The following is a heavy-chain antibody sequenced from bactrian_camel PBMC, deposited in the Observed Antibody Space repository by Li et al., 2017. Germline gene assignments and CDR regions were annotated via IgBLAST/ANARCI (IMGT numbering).Heavy chain of an antibody. CDR1: GFTFSDAQ. CDR2: IGISGGKT. V-gene: IGHV3S40*01. D-gene: IGHD3*01. J-gene: IGHJ4*01. CDR3: TLKDPSS. Sequence: VQLVESGGGLVEPGGSLRLSCAASGFTFSDAQMRWYRQRSGQGLEWVSSIGISGGKTYKGSVQGRFTISRDNTKNTVYLQMNNLQTEDTATYYCTLKDPSSRGQGTQVTVS.